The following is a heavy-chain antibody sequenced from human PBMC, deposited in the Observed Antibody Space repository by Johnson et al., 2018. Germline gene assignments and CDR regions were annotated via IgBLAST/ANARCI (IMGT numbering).Heavy chain of an antibody. CDR2: ISTSSSYI. CDR3: AKYSSSWHTYYYYGMDV. V-gene: IGHV3-21*01. CDR1: GFIFGTYS. Sequence: VQLVQSGGGLVKPGGSLRLTCAASGFIFGTYSMNWVRQAPGKGLEWVSSISTSSSYINYADSVKGRFTISRDNAKNSLYLQMNSLRAEDTAVYYCAKYSSSWHTYYYYGMDVWGQGTTVTVSS. D-gene: IGHD6-13*01. J-gene: IGHJ6*02.